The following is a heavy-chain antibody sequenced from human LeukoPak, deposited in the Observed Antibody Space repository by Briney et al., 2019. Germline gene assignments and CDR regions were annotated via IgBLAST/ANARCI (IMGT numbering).Heavy chain of an antibody. CDR3: ARLFAYYYDSSGYFDAFDI. J-gene: IGHJ3*02. D-gene: IGHD3-22*01. CDR2: IKQGGSEK. Sequence: GGSLRLSFAASGLTFSSYWMTWVRQAPGKGLEWVANIKQGGSEKYNVDCVKGRFTISRDNAKNSLYLQMNSLRAEDTAVYYCARLFAYYYDSSGYFDAFDIWGQGTMVTVSS. CDR1: GLTFSSYW. V-gene: IGHV3-7*01.